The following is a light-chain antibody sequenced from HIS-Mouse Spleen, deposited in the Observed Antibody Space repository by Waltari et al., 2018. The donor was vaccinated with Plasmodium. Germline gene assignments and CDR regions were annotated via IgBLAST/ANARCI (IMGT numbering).Light chain of an antibody. CDR1: SSDVGSYNL. J-gene: IGLJ3*02. CDR3: CSYAGSSTWV. CDR2: EGI. V-gene: IGLV2-23*01. Sequence: QSALTQPASVSGSPGQSITISRTGTSSDVGSYNLVSWYQQHPGKAPKLMIYEGIKRPSGVSKRFSGAKSGNTASLTISGLQAEDEADYYCCSYAGSSTWVFGGGTKLTVL.